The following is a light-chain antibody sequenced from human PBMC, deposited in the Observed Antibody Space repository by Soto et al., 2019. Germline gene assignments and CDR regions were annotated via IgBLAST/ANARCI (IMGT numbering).Light chain of an antibody. V-gene: IGKV1-5*01. CDR2: DAS. J-gene: IGKJ5*01. Sequence: DSQMTESRSCVSPAVGGSVTITSRASQSVSNRLAWYQQKPGKAPNLLIYDASTLESGVPSRFSGSGSGTEYSLTISSLQPDHFATDYCQQYYTHNTFGQGTRLEIK. CDR1: QSVSNR. CDR3: QQYYTHNT.